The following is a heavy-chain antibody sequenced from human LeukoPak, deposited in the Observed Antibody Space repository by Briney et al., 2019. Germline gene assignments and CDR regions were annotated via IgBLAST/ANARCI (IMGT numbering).Heavy chain of an antibody. CDR3: AREEIAAAGYYYYYYMDV. CDR2: IYYTGST. V-gene: IGHV4-59*01. CDR1: GGAITNYY. J-gene: IGHJ6*03. Sequence: SETLSLTCGVSGGAITNYYWNWIRQAPRKGLEWLGYIYYTGSTTYNPSVKSRITISLDTSKKQISLKLRSVTAADTAVYYCAREEIAAAGYYYYYYMDVWGKGTTVTVSS. D-gene: IGHD6-13*01.